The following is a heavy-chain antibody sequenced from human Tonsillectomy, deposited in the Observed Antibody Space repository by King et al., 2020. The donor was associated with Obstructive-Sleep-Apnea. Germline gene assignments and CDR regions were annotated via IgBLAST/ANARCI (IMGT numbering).Heavy chain of an antibody. CDR3: ARQFMLGATYDAFDI. V-gene: IGHV4-34*01. J-gene: IGHJ3*02. D-gene: IGHD1-26*01. CDR2: INHSGST. Sequence: VQLPQWGAGLLKPSETLSLTCAVYGGSFSGYYWSWIRQPPGKGLEWIGEINHSGSTNYNPSLKSRVTISVDTSKNQFSLKLSSVTAADTAVYYCARQFMLGATYDAFDIWGQGTMVTVSS. CDR1: GGSFSGYY.